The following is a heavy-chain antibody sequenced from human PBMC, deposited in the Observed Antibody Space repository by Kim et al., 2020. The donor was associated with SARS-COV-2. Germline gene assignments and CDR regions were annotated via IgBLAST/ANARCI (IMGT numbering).Heavy chain of an antibody. V-gene: IGHV3-33*05. Sequence: GGSLRLSCAASGFTFSSYGMHWVRQAPGKGLEWVAVISYDGSNKYYADSVKGRFTIFRDNSKNTLYLQMNSLRAEDTAVYYCARVGYSSSWPDFYYYYGMDVWGQGTTVTVSS. D-gene: IGHD6-13*01. J-gene: IGHJ6*02. CDR2: ISYDGSNK. CDR3: ARVGYSSSWPDFYYYYGMDV. CDR1: GFTFSSYG.